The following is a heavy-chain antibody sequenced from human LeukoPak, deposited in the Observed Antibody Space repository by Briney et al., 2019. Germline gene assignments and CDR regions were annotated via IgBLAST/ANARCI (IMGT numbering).Heavy chain of an antibody. D-gene: IGHD6-19*01. CDR1: GFTFSSYG. CDR3: ANQRLVQGYFDY. CDR2: ISYDGSNK. V-gene: IGHV3-30*18. J-gene: IGHJ4*02. Sequence: AGGSLRLSCAASGFTFSSYGMHWVRQAPGKGLEWVAVISYDGSNKYYADSVKGRFTISRDNSKNTLYLQMNSLRAEDTAVYYCANQRLVQGYFDYWGQGTLVTVSS.